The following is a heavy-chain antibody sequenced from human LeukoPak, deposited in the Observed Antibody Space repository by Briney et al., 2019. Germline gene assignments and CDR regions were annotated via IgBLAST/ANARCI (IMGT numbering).Heavy chain of an antibody. J-gene: IGHJ4*02. V-gene: IGHV1-69*13. CDR3: ARETVVVPATPWGYFDY. CDR2: IIPIFGTA. CDR1: GGTFSSYA. Sequence: SVKVSCKASGGTFSSYAISWVRQAPGQGLEWMGGIIPIFGTANYAQKFQGRVTITADESTSTAYMELSSLRSEDTAVYYCARETVVVPATPWGYFDYWGQGTLVTVSS. D-gene: IGHD2-2*01.